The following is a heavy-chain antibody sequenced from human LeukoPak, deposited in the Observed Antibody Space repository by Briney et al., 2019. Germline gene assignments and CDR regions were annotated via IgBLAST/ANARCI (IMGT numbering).Heavy chain of an antibody. Sequence: GGSLRLSCAASGFTFSDYYMSWIRLAPGKGLEWVSYISNSGRTIYYIDSVKGRFTVSRDNAKNSLHLQMSSLRAEDTAVYYCSRGRPGEGVDVGGLGTTVTVSS. CDR1: GFTFSDYY. CDR2: ISNSGRTI. J-gene: IGHJ6*02. CDR3: SRGRPGEGVDV. D-gene: IGHD2-21*01. V-gene: IGHV3-11*01.